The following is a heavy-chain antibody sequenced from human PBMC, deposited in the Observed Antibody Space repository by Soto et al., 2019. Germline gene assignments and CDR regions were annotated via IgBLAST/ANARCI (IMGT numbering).Heavy chain of an antibody. D-gene: IGHD1-7*01. CDR3: TRPQFPDPRIRRTRGWVDFDL. J-gene: IGHJ2*01. Sequence: EVQLVESGGGLVKPGGSLRLSCAASGFTFSNAWMNWVRQAPGKGLEWVGRIKSKTDGGTTDYAAPVKGRFTISRDDSKNTLYLQMNSLKTEDTAVYYCTRPQFPDPRIRRTRGWVDFDLWGRGTLVTVSS. CDR1: GFTFSNAW. CDR2: IKSKTDGGTT. V-gene: IGHV3-15*07.